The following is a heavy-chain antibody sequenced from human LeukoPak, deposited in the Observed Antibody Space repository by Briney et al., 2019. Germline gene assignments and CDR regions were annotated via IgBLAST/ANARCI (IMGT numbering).Heavy chain of an antibody. Sequence: PSETLSLTCAVSGYSISSDYYWGWIRQSPGKGLEWIGSIYHSGSTYYNPSLKSRVTISVDTSKNQFSLKLSSVTAADTAVYYCARLYGSGRNWFDPWGQGTLVTVSS. D-gene: IGHD3-10*01. CDR2: IYHSGST. CDR1: GYSISSDYY. CDR3: ARLYGSGRNWFDP. V-gene: IGHV4-38-2*01. J-gene: IGHJ5*02.